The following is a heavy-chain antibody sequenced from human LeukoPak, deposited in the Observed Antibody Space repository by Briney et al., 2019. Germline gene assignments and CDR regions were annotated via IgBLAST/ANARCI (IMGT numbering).Heavy chain of an antibody. V-gene: IGHV3-33*01. Sequence: GGSLRLSCAGSGFTFGGYGMHWFRQTPGKGLEWVAVIAYDGSRAFYADSVKGRFTISRDNSKNTMSVQMDDLRAEDTAVYYCTRYNNDHFDYWGQGTLVTASS. CDR2: IAYDGSRA. CDR3: TRYNNDHFDY. J-gene: IGHJ4*02. D-gene: IGHD1-14*01. CDR1: GFTFGGYG.